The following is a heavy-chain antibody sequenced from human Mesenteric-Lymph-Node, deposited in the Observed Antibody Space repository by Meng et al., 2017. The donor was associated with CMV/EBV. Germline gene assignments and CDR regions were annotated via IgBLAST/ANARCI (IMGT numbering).Heavy chain of an antibody. V-gene: IGHV4-30-4*08. CDR3: ARGTHLTENSGYSTYYFDY. CDR1: GGSISSDDYY. D-gene: IGHD3-3*01. J-gene: IGHJ4*02. CDR2: IYYSGST. Sequence: LRLSCTVSGGSISSDDYYWSWIRQPPGKGLEWIGYIYYSGSTYYNPSLKSRVTISVDTSKNQFSLKLSSVTAADTAVYYCARGTHLTENSGYSTYYFDYWGQGTLVPSPQ.